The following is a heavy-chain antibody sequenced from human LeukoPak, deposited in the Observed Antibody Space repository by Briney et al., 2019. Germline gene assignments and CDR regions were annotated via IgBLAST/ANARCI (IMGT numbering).Heavy chain of an antibody. CDR3: ARDLTSGNGAFDI. Sequence: PGTLSLTCAVYGGSLRVYYWSGIRHPPGKGVEWSGEINNSGSTNYNPSLKSRVTISVDTSKNQVSLKLSSVTAADTAVYYCARDLTSGNGAFDIWGQGTMVTVSS. V-gene: IGHV4-34*01. CDR1: GGSLRVYY. CDR2: INNSGST. J-gene: IGHJ3*02. D-gene: IGHD1-20*01.